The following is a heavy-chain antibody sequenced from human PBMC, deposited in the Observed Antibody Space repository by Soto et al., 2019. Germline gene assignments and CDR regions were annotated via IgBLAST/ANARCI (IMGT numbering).Heavy chain of an antibody. D-gene: IGHD5-18*01. V-gene: IGHV3-33*01. Sequence: SGGCPRLFCAAAGFTFSSYGIPWVRPAPRKGLEWVAVIWYDGSNKYYADSVKGRFTISRDNSKNTLYLQMNSLRAEDTAVYYCARDMIDGYSYGYLADYWGQGTLVTVSS. CDR1: GFTFSSYG. CDR2: IWYDGSNK. J-gene: IGHJ4*02. CDR3: ARDMIDGYSYGYLADY.